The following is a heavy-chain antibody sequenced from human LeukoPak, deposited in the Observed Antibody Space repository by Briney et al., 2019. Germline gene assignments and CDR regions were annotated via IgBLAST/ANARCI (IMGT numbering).Heavy chain of an antibody. Sequence: SETLSLTCTVSGGSISSYYWTWIRQPPGKGLEWIGELNHSGSTNYNPSLKSRVTISVDTSKNQFSLRLSSVTAADTAVYYCARAYDVLTGYSIWGQGTLVTVSS. V-gene: IGHV4-34*01. D-gene: IGHD3-9*01. CDR3: ARAYDVLTGYSI. CDR2: LNHSGST. J-gene: IGHJ4*02. CDR1: GGSISSYY.